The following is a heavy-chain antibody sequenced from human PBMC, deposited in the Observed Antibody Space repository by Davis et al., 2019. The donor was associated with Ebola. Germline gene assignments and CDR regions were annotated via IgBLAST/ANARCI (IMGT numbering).Heavy chain of an antibody. Sequence: SETLSLTCTVSGGSISSGGYYWSWIRQHPGKGLEWIGYIYYSGSTYYNPSLKSRVTISVDTSKNQFSLKLSSVTAADTAVYYCARTLVVPAAMRGYYYYYGMDVWGKGTTVTVSS. CDR3: ARTLVVPAAMRGYYYYYGMDV. CDR1: GGSISSGGYY. D-gene: IGHD2-2*01. CDR2: IYYSGST. J-gene: IGHJ6*04. V-gene: IGHV4-31*03.